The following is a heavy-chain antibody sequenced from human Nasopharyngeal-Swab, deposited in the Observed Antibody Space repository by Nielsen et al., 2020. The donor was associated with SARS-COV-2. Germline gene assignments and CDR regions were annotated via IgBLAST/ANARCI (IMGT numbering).Heavy chain of an antibody. CDR1: GFTFSSYE. J-gene: IGHJ4*02. D-gene: IGHD3-22*01. Sequence: GGSLRLSCAASGFTFSSYEMNWVRQAPGKGLEWVSYISSSGSTIYYADSVKGRFTISRDNAKKSLYLQMNSLRPEDTALYYCTKATSLYYYDSSGYRPWYCDYWGQGTLVTVSS. CDR3: TKATSLYYYDSSGYRPWYCDY. CDR2: ISSSGSTI. V-gene: IGHV3-48*03.